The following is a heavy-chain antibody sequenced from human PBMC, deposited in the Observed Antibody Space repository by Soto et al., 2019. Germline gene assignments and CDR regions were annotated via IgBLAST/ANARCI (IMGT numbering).Heavy chain of an antibody. CDR2: INHRGST. J-gene: IGHJ4*02. V-gene: IGHV4-34*01. D-gene: IGHD4-17*01. Sequence: PSETLSLTCAVYGGSFSGYSWSWIRQPPGKGLEWIGEINHRGSTNYNPSLKSRVTISVDRSKNQISLKLSFVTAADTAVYYCARGVTTVTTFDYWGQG. CDR1: GGSFSGYS. CDR3: ARGVTTVTTFDY.